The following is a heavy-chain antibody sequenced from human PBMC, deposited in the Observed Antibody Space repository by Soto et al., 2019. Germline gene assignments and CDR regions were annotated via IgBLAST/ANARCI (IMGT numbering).Heavy chain of an antibody. V-gene: IGHV3-21*01. CDR2: ISSSSSYI. D-gene: IGHD3-3*01. CDR1: GFTFSIYS. Sequence: PGGSLRLSCAASGFTFSIYSMNWVRHAPGKGLEWVSSISSSSSYIYYADSVKGRFTISRDNAKNSLYPQMNSLRAEDTAVYYCARDPTLRFLEWWTPNYYYYGMDVWGQGTTVTVSS. CDR3: ARDPTLRFLEWWTPNYYYYGMDV. J-gene: IGHJ6*02.